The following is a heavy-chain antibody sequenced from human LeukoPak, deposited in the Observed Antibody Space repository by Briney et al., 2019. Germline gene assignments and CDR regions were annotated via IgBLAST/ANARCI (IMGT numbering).Heavy chain of an antibody. CDR2: IYSGGST. J-gene: IGHJ4*02. CDR3: ASGSPYDILTGYYNSDYFDY. Sequence: GGSLRLSCAASGFSFSNYMSWVRQAPGKGLEWVSVIYSGGSTYYADSVKGRFTISRDNSKNTLYLQMNSLRAEDTAVYYCASGSPYDILTGYYNSDYFDYWGQGSLVTVSS. CDR1: GFSFSNY. D-gene: IGHD3-9*01. V-gene: IGHV3-53*01.